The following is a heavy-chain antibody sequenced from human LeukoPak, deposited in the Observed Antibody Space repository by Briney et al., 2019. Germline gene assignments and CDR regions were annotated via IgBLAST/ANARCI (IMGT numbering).Heavy chain of an antibody. D-gene: IGHD3-9*01. J-gene: IGHJ6*03. Sequence: PGGSLRLSCAASGFTFSSSWMSWVRQAPGKGLEWVANIKQDGSEKYYVDSVKGRFTISRDNAKNSLYLQMNSLRAEDTAVYYCARDPVLRYSPGDYYYYMDVWGKGTTVTISS. CDR2: IKQDGSEK. V-gene: IGHV3-7*01. CDR1: GFTFSSSW. CDR3: ARDPVLRYSPGDYYYYMDV.